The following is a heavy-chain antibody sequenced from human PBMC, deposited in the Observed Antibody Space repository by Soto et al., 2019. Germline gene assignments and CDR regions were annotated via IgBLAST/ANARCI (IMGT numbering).Heavy chain of an antibody. V-gene: IGHV3-11*05. CDR1: GFTFSDYY. CDR3: ARAAVAGCSGTNWFDP. CDR2: ISSSSSYT. Sequence: QVQLVESGGGLVKPGGSLRLSCAASGFTFSDYYMSWIRQAPGKGLEWVSYISSSSSYTNYADSVRGRFTISRDNAKNSLYLQMNSLRAEDTAVYYCARAAVAGCSGTNWFDPWGQGTLVTVSS. J-gene: IGHJ5*02. D-gene: IGHD6-19*01.